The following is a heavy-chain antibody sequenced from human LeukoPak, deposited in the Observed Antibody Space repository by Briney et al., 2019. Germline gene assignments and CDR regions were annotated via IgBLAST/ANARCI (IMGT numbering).Heavy chain of an antibody. CDR2: IYYSRST. CDR3: ARDPYGSGMLDP. D-gene: IGHD3-10*01. CDR1: GGSISSSSYY. J-gene: IGHJ5*02. Sequence: PSETLSLTCTVSGGSISSSSYYWSWIRQPPGKGLEWIGYIYYSRSTNYNPSPNSRVSISVETSKNQFSLKLSSVTAEYTAVYYCARDPYGSGMLDPWGQGTLVTVSS. V-gene: IGHV4-61*01.